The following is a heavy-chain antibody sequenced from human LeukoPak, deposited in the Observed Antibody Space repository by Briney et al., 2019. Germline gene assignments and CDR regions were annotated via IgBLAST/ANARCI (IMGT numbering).Heavy chain of an antibody. CDR2: IDGSDDST. D-gene: IGHD3-10*01. CDR1: GFTFSSYA. J-gene: IGHJ4*02. V-gene: IGHV3-23*01. CDR3: AKNYYGSGSYRFDY. Sequence: GGSLRLSCAASGFTFSSYAMSWVRQAPGKGLEWVSAIDGSDDSTYYADSVKGRFTISRADSKNTLYLQMNSLRAADTAVYYCAKNYYGSGSYRFDYWGQGILVTVSS.